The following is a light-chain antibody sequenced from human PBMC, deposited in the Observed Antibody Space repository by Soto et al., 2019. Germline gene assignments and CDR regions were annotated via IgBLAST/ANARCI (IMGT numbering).Light chain of an antibody. CDR2: AAS. Sequence: DLQMTQSPSSLSASVGDRVTITCRASQSISNYLNWYQQKPGKAPKPLIYAASSLQSGVPSRFSGSGSGTDFTLTISSLQPEDFATYYCQQSYGSPPYTFGQGTKLEIK. J-gene: IGKJ2*01. V-gene: IGKV1-39*01. CDR3: QQSYGSPPYT. CDR1: QSISNY.